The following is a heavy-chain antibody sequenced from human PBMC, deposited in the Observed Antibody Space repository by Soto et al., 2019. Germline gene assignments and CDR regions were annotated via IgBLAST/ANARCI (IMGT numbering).Heavy chain of an antibody. CDR2: IYYSGST. D-gene: IGHD2-21*01. Sequence: TSETLSLTCPVSGGSISSYYWSWIRQPPGKGLEWIGYIYYSGSTNYNPSLKSRVTILVDTSKNQFSLKLSSVTAADTAVYYCARVNSYCGGDCYFYYYYYYMDVWGKGTTVTVSS. CDR1: GGSISSYY. V-gene: IGHV4-59*01. CDR3: ARVNSYCGGDCYFYYYYYYMDV. J-gene: IGHJ6*03.